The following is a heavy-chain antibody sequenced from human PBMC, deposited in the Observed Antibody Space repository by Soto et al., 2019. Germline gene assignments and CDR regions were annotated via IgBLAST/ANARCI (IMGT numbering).Heavy chain of an antibody. CDR1: GYTFTTYG. V-gene: IGHV1-18*01. D-gene: IGHD3-10*01. CDR3: ARDKGSKAWYYFLNF. CDR2: ISASNGNT. Sequence: ASVKVSCKASGYTFTTYGIAWVRQAPGQGLEWLGWISASNGNTNYAQKFQGRVTMTTETLTNTAYMEVRSLRSDDTAVYYCARDKGSKAWYYFLNFWAKGTLVTVSS. J-gene: IGHJ4*02.